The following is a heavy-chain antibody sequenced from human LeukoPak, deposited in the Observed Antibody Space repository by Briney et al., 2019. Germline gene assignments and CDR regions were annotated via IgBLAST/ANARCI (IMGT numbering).Heavy chain of an antibody. J-gene: IGHJ4*02. D-gene: IGHD2-15*01. Sequence: SETLSLTCTVSGGSISSYYWSWLRQPAGKGLEWIGRIYTSGSTNYNPSLKSRVTMSVDTSKNQFSLKLRSATAADTAVYYCARDADCSGGSCYFWYWGQGTLVSVSS. CDR1: GGSISSYY. CDR3: ARDADCSGGSCYFWY. V-gene: IGHV4-4*07. CDR2: IYTSGST.